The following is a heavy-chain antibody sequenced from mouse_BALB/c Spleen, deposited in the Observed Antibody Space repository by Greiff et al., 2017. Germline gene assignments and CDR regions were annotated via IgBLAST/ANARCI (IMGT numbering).Heavy chain of an antibody. V-gene: IGHV1-14*01. CDR3: AREEITTVVASSNFDY. J-gene: IGHJ2*01. D-gene: IGHD1-1*01. Sequence: EVQLQQSGPELVKPGASVKMSCKASGYTFTSYVMHWVKQKPGQGLEWIGYINPYNDGTKYNEKCKGKATLTSDKSSSTAYMELSSLTSEDSAVYYCAREEITTVVASSNFDYWGQGTTLTVSS. CDR1: GYTFTSYV. CDR2: INPYNDGT.